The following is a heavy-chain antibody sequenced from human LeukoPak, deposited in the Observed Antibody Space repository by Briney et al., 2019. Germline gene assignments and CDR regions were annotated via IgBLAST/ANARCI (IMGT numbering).Heavy chain of an antibody. V-gene: IGHV4-59*01. CDR1: GGSISSYY. Sequence: ASETLSLTCTVSGGSISSYYWSWIRQPPGKGLEWIGYIYYSGSTNYNPSLKSRVTISVDTSKNQFSLKLSSVTAADTAVYYCARGPNYDYVWGSYRYEFDYWGQGTLVTVSS. CDR2: IYYSGST. J-gene: IGHJ4*02. D-gene: IGHD3-16*02. CDR3: ARGPNYDYVWGSYRYEFDY.